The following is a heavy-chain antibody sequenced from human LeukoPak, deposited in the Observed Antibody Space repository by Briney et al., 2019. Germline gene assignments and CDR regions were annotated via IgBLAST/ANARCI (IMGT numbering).Heavy chain of an antibody. V-gene: IGHV4-39*01. J-gene: IGHJ6*03. Sequence: SETLSLTCTVSGASISSSSYYWGWIRQPPGKGLEWIGSVYYSGSTYYNPSLKSRVTISVDTSKNQFSLKPSSVTAADTAVYYCARRRAMATRVGYYYYYMDVWGKGTTVTISS. D-gene: IGHD5-18*01. CDR3: ARRRAMATRVGYYYYYMDV. CDR1: GASISSSSYY. CDR2: VYYSGST.